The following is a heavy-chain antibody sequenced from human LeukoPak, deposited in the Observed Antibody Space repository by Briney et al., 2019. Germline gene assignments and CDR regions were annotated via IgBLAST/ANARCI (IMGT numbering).Heavy chain of an antibody. Sequence: SETLSLTCNVSGYSISSGYYWGWIRQSPGRGLEWIGTVYHTGTTYYSPSLKSRLAISLDTSTNRFSLKLTSVTATDTAVYYCASAHYEATGLGYYFKFWGQGTLVSVSS. D-gene: IGHD2-8*02. CDR2: VYHTGTT. CDR3: ASAHYEATGLGYYFKF. CDR1: GYSISSGYY. V-gene: IGHV4-38-2*02. J-gene: IGHJ4*02.